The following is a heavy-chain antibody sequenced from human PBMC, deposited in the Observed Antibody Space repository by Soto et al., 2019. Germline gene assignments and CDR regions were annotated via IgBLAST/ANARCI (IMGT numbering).Heavy chain of an antibody. CDR1: GFTFSSYG. J-gene: IGHJ4*02. CDR3: ARESEDLTSNFDY. V-gene: IGHV3-30*03. CDR2: ISYDGSNK. Sequence: GGSLRLSCAASGFTFSSYGMHWVRQAPGKGLEWVAVISYDGSNKYYADSVKGRFTISRDNGKNSLYLEIHSLRAEDTAVYYCARESEDLTSNFDYWGQGTLVTVSS.